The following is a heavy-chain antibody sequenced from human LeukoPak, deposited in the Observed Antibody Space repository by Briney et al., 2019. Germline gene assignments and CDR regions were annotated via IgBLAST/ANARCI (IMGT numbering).Heavy chain of an antibody. J-gene: IGHJ5*02. Sequence: GASVKVSCKASGYTFTNYYIHWVRQAPGQGLECMGIINPSGGSTSYAQKFQGRVTMTRDMSTSTVYMELSSLRPEDTAVYYCARSGVGRLDWFDPWGQGTLVTVSS. V-gene: IGHV1-46*01. CDR3: ARSGVGRLDWFDP. CDR1: GYTFTNYY. D-gene: IGHD2-15*01. CDR2: INPSGGST.